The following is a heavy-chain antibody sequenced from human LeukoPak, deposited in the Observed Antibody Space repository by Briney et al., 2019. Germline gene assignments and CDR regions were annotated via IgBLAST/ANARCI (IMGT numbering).Heavy chain of an antibody. D-gene: IGHD6-19*01. J-gene: IGHJ4*02. CDR1: GGSISSYY. V-gene: IGHV4-59*12. Sequence: SETLSLTCTVSGGSISSYYWSWIRQPPGKGLEWIGYIYYSGSTNYNPSLKSRVTISVDTSKNQFSLKLSSVTAADTAVYYCARDEDLAVAGTFDYWGQGTLVTVSS. CDR3: ARDEDLAVAGTFDY. CDR2: IYYSGST.